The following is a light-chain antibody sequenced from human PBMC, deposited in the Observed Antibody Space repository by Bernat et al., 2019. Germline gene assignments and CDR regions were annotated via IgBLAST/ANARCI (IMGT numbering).Light chain of an antibody. CDR3: QQYNNWPPLT. Sequence: EIVMTQSPATLSVSPGERATLSCRASQSVSRNLAWYQPKPGQAPRLLIYGASTRATGVPARFSGSGSGTEFTLTISSLQSEDFAFYYCQQYNNWPPLTFGGGTKVEIK. CDR2: GAS. V-gene: IGKV3-15*01. CDR1: QSVSRN. J-gene: IGKJ4*01.